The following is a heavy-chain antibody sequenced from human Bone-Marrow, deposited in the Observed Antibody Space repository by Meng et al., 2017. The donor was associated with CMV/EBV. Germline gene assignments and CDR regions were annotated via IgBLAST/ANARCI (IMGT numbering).Heavy chain of an antibody. Sequence: GESLKISCAASGFTFSSYEMNWVRQAPGKGLEWVSYISSSGSTIHYADSVKGRFTISRDNAKNSLYLQMNSLRAEDTAVYYCARDGNIVVVPAFYYYGMDVWGQGTTVTVSS. CDR2: ISSSGSTI. J-gene: IGHJ6*02. D-gene: IGHD2-2*01. CDR1: GFTFSSYE. V-gene: IGHV3-48*03. CDR3: ARDGNIVVVPAFYYYGMDV.